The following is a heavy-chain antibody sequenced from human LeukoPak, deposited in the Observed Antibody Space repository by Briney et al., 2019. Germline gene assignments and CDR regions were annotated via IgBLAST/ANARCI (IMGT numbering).Heavy chain of an antibody. D-gene: IGHD2-2*02. CDR3: ARGDCSSTSCYNGYSSSWYDY. Sequence: SETLSLTCAVSGGPFKNNYWGWIRQPPGKGLEWIGEINHGGLTKFNPSLKSRATISVDTSNNQFSLKLTSLTAADTAVYYCARGDCSSTSCYNGYSSSWYDYWGQGTLVTVSS. CDR2: INHGGLT. V-gene: IGHV4-34*01. J-gene: IGHJ4*02. CDR1: GGPFKNNY.